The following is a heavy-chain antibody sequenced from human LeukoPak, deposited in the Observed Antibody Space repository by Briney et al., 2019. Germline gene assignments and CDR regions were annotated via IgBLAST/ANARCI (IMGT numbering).Heavy chain of an antibody. CDR2: IKSKTDGGTT. D-gene: IGHD4-17*01. V-gene: IGHV3-15*01. Sequence: GGSLRLSCAASGFTFINAWMSWVRQAPGKGLEWVGRIKSKTDGGTTDYAAPVKGRFTISRDDSKNTLYLQMNSLKTEDTAVYYCTTDGDYGDYFDYWGQGTLVTVSS. J-gene: IGHJ4*02. CDR1: GFTFINAW. CDR3: TTDGDYGDYFDY.